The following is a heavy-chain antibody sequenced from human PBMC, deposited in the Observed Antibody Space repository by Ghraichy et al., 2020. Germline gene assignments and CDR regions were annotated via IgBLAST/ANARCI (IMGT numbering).Heavy chain of an antibody. CDR3: AKGIAATGTGSAFDV. CDR1: GFTFSSYA. J-gene: IGHJ3*01. V-gene: IGHV3-23*01. D-gene: IGHD6-13*01. Sequence: LTCAASGFTFSSYAMGWVRQAPGKGLEWVSTISSSGGTTYYADSVKGRFTISRDNSKNTLYLQMNSLRAEDTAVYYCAKGIAATGTGSAFDVWGQGTMVTVSS. CDR2: ISSSGGTT.